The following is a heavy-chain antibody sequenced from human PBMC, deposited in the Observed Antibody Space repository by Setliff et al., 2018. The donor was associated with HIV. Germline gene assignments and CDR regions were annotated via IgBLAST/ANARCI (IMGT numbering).Heavy chain of an antibody. CDR2: IYPGDSDT. V-gene: IGHV5-51*01. CDR1: GYSFTSYW. J-gene: IGHJ6*02. D-gene: IGHD6-19*01. CDR3: ARLASSGWTNYYYYGMDV. Sequence: PGESLKISCKGSGYSFTSYWIGWVRQMPGKGLEWMGIIYPGDSDTRYSPPFQGQVTISADKSISTAYLQWGSLKASDTAMYYCARLASSGWTNYYYYGMDVWGQGTTVTVSS.